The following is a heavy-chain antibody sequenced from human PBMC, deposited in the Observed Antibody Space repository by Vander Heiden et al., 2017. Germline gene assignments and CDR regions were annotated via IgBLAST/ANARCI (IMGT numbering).Heavy chain of an antibody. Sequence: EVQLLESGGGLVQPGGSMRLSCVASGFTFDKYGMTWVREAPGKGVEWVAQIDTSSPSNSYYGDLGRGRFTFSRENPRNTLYLHSNSLRPDDTAVDFGVRGGGGFYFDSWGPGTLVTVSS. CDR2: IDTSSPSNS. J-gene: IGHJ4*02. V-gene: IGHV3-23*03. CDR1: GFTFDKYG. D-gene: IGHD3-16*01. CDR3: VRGGGGFYFDS.